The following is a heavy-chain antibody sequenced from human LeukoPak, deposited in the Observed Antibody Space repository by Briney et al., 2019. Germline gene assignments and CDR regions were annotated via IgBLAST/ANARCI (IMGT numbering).Heavy chain of an antibody. Sequence: SETLSLTCTVSGGSFSSGDYYWSWIRQPPGKGLEWIAYIYYSGSTNYNPSLKSRLTISVDTSKNQFSLKLSSVTAADTAVYYCARVFYGDHSLYYFDYWGQGTLVTVSS. J-gene: IGHJ4*02. CDR2: IYYSGST. CDR3: ARVFYGDHSLYYFDY. CDR1: GGSFSSGDYY. V-gene: IGHV4-30-4*01. D-gene: IGHD4-17*01.